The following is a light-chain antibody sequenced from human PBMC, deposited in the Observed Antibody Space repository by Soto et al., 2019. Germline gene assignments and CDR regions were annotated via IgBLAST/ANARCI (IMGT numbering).Light chain of an antibody. CDR1: QNVSTW. V-gene: IGKV1-5*01. CDR3: QQYDSYRT. J-gene: IGKJ1*01. Sequence: DIQMTQSPSTLSASVGDRVSITCRASQNVSTWLAWYQHKPRKAPKLLLFDVSNLESGVPSRFSGSGSGTEFTLTISSLQSDDFATYYCQQYDSYRTFGQGTKVDI. CDR2: DVS.